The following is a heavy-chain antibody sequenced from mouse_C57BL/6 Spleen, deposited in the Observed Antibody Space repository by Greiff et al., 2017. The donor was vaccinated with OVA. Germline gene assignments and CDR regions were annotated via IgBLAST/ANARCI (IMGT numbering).Heavy chain of an antibody. J-gene: IGHJ4*01. CDR3: ARWTPYDLYAMDY. Sequence: QVQLKQPGAELVKPGASVKMSCKASGYTFTSYWITWVKQRPGQGLEWIGDIYPGSGSTNYNEKFKSKATLTVDTSSSTAYMQLSSLTSEDSAVYYCARWTPYDLYAMDYWGQGTSVTVSS. CDR1: GYTFTSYW. CDR2: IYPGSGST. D-gene: IGHD2-3*01. V-gene: IGHV1-55*01.